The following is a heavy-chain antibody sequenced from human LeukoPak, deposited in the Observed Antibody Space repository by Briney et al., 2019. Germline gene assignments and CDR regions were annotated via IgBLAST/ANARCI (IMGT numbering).Heavy chain of an antibody. CDR3: ARDNSVRDAAWWFNP. D-gene: IGHD5-24*01. Sequence: ASVKVSCKAFGYTFTSNYMHWVRQAPGQGLEWMGEISPSGGSTSYAQKFQGRVTLTRDMSTSTDYLELSSLRSEDTAVCYCARDNSVRDAAWWFNPWGQGTLVTVSS. J-gene: IGHJ5*02. CDR2: ISPSGGST. V-gene: IGHV1-46*01. CDR1: GYTFTSNY.